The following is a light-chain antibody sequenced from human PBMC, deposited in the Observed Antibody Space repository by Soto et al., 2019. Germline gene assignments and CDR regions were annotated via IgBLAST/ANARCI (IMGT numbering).Light chain of an antibody. Sequence: DIQMTQSPSTLSASVGDRVTITCRASESISYWLAWYQQKPGKAPKFLIYDASSLKSGVPSRFSGSGSGTEFTLTISSLQPDDFATYYCQQYNGLSYTFGPGTKVEI. CDR3: QQYNGLSYT. CDR1: ESISYW. J-gene: IGKJ2*01. V-gene: IGKV1-5*01. CDR2: DAS.